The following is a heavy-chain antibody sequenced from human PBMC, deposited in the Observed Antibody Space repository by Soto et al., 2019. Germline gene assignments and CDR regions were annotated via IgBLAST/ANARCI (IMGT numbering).Heavy chain of an antibody. CDR3: GSLFGGGYCRSTHECLPG. Sequence: GGSLRLSCAASGFTFSSYWMHWVRQAPGKGLVWVSRINSDGSSTSYADSVKGRFTTSRENATNTVYLQMNSLRAEDTVVYYCGSLFGGGYCRSTHECLPGWGQGTLVTVSS. V-gene: IGHV3-74*01. D-gene: IGHD2-2*01. CDR1: GFTFSSYW. CDR2: INSDGSST. J-gene: IGHJ4*02.